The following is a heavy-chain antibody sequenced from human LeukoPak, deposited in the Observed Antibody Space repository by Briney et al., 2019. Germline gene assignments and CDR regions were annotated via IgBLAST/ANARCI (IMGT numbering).Heavy chain of an antibody. CDR3: ARGPYSGGSCYSFYYYGMDV. D-gene: IGHD2-15*01. J-gene: IGHJ6*02. V-gene: IGHV3-21*01. CDR1: GFTFSSYS. Sequence: PGGSLRLSCAASGFTFSSYSMNWVRQAPGKGLEWVSSISSSSSYIYYADSVKGRFTISRDNAKNSLYLQMNSLRADDTAVYYCARGPYSGGSCYSFYYYGMDVWGQGTTVTVSS. CDR2: ISSSSSYI.